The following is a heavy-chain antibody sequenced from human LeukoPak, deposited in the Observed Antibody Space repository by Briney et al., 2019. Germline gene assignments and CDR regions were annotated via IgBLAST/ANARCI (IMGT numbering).Heavy chain of an antibody. Sequence: GGSLRLSCAASGFNFRSYEMNWVRQAPGKGLEWVAYISSSGSNIYYADSVKGRFTIYRDNPKNSLYLQMNSLRAEDTAVYYCAELGITIIGGVWGKGTTVTISS. CDR2: ISSSGSNI. V-gene: IGHV3-48*03. CDR3: AELGITIIGGV. D-gene: IGHD3-10*02. J-gene: IGHJ6*04. CDR1: GFNFRSYE.